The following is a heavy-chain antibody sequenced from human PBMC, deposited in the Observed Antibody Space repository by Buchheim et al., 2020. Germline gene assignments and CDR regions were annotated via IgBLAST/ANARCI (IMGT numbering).Heavy chain of an antibody. J-gene: IGHJ1*01. CDR2: IWYDGSKK. V-gene: IGHV3-33*01. D-gene: IGHD2-21*02. Sequence: QVQLVESGGGVVQPGRSLRLSCAASGFTFSSYGMHWVRQAPGKGLEWVAVIWYDGSKKYYADSVKGRFTISRDNSKNTLYLQMNSLRAEDMAVYYCAREHPTCGGDCYAEYFQHWGQGTL. CDR1: GFTFSSYG. CDR3: AREHPTCGGDCYAEYFQH.